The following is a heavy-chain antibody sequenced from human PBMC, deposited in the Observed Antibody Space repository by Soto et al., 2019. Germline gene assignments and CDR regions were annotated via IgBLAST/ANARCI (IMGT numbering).Heavy chain of an antibody. Sequence: QVQLVQSGAEVKKPGASVKVSCKASGYTFTTYGLSWVRQAPGQGLEWMGWISAYNGNTNYAQNLQGRVTMTTDTSTSTAYMELRSLRSDDPAVYYCARDFYGSGRLNAHNWFDPWGQGTLVTVSS. V-gene: IGHV1-18*01. CDR3: ARDFYGSGRLNAHNWFDP. J-gene: IGHJ5*02. CDR2: ISAYNGNT. CDR1: GYTFTTYG. D-gene: IGHD3-10*01.